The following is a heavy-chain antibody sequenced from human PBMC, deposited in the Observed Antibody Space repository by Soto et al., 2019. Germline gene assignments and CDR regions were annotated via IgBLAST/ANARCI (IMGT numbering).Heavy chain of an antibody. Sequence: PGGSLRLSCAASGFSFGSYALSWVRQAPGKGLEWVSTISVSDGKKFYADSVKGRFSISRDTSQSTLYLQMNSLRADDTAMYYCARWSYLDYWGQGTRVTVSS. D-gene: IGHD3-3*01. V-gene: IGHV3-23*01. J-gene: IGHJ4*02. CDR2: ISVSDGKK. CDR1: GFSFGSYA. CDR3: ARWSYLDY.